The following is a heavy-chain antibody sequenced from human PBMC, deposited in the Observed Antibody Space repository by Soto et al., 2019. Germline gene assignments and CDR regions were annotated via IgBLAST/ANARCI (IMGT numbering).Heavy chain of an antibody. CDR2: IFYSGST. J-gene: IGHJ6*02. D-gene: IGHD3-22*01. CDR3: ARMLDSSGYRYYYHGMDV. CDR1: GGSISSSNY. Sequence: SSETLSLTCTVSGGSISSSNYWSWIRQPPGKGLEWIGYIFYSGSTNYNSSLKSRVSISLDTSKNQFSLKLSSVTAADTAVYYCARMLDSSGYRYYYHGMDVWGQGTTVTVSS. V-gene: IGHV4-61*01.